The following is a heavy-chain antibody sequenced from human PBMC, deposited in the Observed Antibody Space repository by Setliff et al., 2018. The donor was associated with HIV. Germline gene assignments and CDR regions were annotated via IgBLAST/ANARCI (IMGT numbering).Heavy chain of an antibody. D-gene: IGHD1-1*01. CDR2: IYYSGST. V-gene: IGHV4-61*03. Sequence: PSETLSLTCTVSGDSVSSRSYYWSWIRQPPGKGLEWIGYIYYSGSTNYNPSLKSRVTISVDTSKNHFSLKLRSVTAADTAVYYCASAGSGTRAPPRYWGQGTLVTVSS. CDR1: GDSVSSRSYY. CDR3: ASAGSGTRAPPRY. J-gene: IGHJ4*02.